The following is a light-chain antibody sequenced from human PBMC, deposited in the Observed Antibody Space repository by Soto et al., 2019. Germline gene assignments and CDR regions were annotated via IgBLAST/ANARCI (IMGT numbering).Light chain of an antibody. CDR3: QQSYSTPRT. J-gene: IGKJ1*01. Sequence: DIQMTQSPSSLSASVGDRVTITCRASQSISNFLNWYQQKPGKAPKLLIYAASSFQSGVPSRFSGSGSGTDFTLPISSLQPEDVATYYCQQSYSTPRTFGQGTKVDIK. CDR2: AAS. V-gene: IGKV1-39*01. CDR1: QSISNF.